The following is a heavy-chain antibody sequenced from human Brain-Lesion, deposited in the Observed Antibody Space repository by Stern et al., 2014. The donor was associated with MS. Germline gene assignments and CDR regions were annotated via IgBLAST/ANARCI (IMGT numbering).Heavy chain of an antibody. CDR1: GGSISSGGYY. J-gene: IGHJ6*02. Sequence: QVQLQESGPGLVKPSQTLSLSCTVSGGSISSGGYYWSWIRPPAGKGLEWIGRIFNSGSTSYNPSLKSGATISIDPSKNQFSLRLNSMTAADTAVYYCARGRVVPGFQYYATDVWGQGTTVIVSS. D-gene: IGHD2-2*01. V-gene: IGHV4-61*02. CDR2: IFNSGST. CDR3: ARGRVVPGFQYYATDV.